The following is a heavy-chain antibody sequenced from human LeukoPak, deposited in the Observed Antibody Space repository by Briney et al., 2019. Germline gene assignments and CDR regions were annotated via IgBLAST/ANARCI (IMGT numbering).Heavy chain of an antibody. Sequence: SETLSLTCAVYGGSFSGYYWSWIRQPPGKGLEWIGEINHSGSTNYNPSLKSRVTISVDTSKNQFSLKLSSVTAADTAVYYCATSTGSYYKKGTPGWFDPWGQGTLVTVSS. CDR1: GGSFSGYY. V-gene: IGHV4-34*01. J-gene: IGHJ5*02. CDR2: INHSGST. CDR3: ATSTGSYYKKGTPGWFDP. D-gene: IGHD3-10*01.